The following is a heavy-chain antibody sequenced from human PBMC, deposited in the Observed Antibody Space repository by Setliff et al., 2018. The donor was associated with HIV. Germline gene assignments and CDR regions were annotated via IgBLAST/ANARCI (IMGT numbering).Heavy chain of an antibody. D-gene: IGHD6-13*01. CDR2: IYYSGGT. Sequence: SETLSLTCTVSGGSISSTSYYWGWIRQPPGKGLEWIGNIYYSGGTDYHPSLKSRVTISVDTSKNQISLKLSSVTAADTAMYYCARKMAAGTFDYWGQGTLVTVSS. CDR3: ARKMAAGTFDY. J-gene: IGHJ4*02. V-gene: IGHV4-39*07. CDR1: GGSISSTSYY.